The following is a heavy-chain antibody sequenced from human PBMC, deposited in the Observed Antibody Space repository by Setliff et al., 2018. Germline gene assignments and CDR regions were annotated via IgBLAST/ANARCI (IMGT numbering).Heavy chain of an antibody. CDR2: INHSGST. CDR1: GGSFSGYY. Sequence: PSETLSLTCAVYGGSFSGYYWSWIRQPPGKGLEWIGEINHSGSTNYNPSLKSRVTISVDTSKKQFSLKLSSVTAADTAVYYCARAAGSRKYNFWSGYQPWGQGTLVT. D-gene: IGHD3-3*01. CDR3: ARAAGSRKYNFWSGYQP. J-gene: IGHJ4*02. V-gene: IGHV4-34*01.